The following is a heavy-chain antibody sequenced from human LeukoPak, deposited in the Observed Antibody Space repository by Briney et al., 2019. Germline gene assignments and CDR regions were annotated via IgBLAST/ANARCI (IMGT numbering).Heavy chain of an antibody. CDR1: GFTFGDYG. V-gene: IGHV3-30*02. Sequence: GGSLRLSCAASGFTFGDYGIHWVRQAPGKGLEWVAFIRYDGSNKYYADSVKGRFTISRDNSKNTVYMQMNSLRADDKAVYYCAKEGTASKPSDLDYWGQGTLVTVSS. CDR2: IRYDGSNK. D-gene: IGHD1/OR15-1a*01. J-gene: IGHJ4*02. CDR3: AKEGTASKPSDLDY.